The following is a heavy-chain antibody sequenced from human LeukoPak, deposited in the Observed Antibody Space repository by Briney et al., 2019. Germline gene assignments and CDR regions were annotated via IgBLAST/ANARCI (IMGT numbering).Heavy chain of an antibody. CDR3: AKEDFWSGYYTLHSYYFDY. D-gene: IGHD3-3*01. CDR2: ISYDGSNK. Sequence: PGGSLRLSCAASGFTFSSYGMHWVRQAPGKGLEWVAVISYDGSNKYYADSVKGRFTISRDNSKNTLYLQMNSLRAGDTAVYYCAKEDFWSGYYTLHSYYFDYWGQGTLVTVSS. J-gene: IGHJ4*02. V-gene: IGHV3-30*18. CDR1: GFTFSSYG.